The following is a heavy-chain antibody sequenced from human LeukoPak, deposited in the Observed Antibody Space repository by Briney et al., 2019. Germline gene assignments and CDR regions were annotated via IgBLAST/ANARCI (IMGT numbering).Heavy chain of an antibody. V-gene: IGHV4-4*07. CDR2: VYSSGST. CDR1: GGSISSYY. J-gene: IGHJ4*02. Sequence: KPSETLSLTCTVSGGSISSYYWSWIRQPPGKGPEWLGRVYSSGSTKYNPSLESRVTMSVDTPKNQFSLKLNFVTAADTAVYYCARVGSGYDFFDYWGQGTLVTVSS. D-gene: IGHD3/OR15-3a*01. CDR3: ARVGSGYDFFDY.